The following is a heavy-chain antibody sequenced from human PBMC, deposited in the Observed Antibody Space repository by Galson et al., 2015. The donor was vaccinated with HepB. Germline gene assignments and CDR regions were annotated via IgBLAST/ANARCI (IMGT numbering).Heavy chain of an antibody. D-gene: IGHD3-16*02. J-gene: IGHJ6*02. CDR2: IYYSGST. CDR1: GGSVSSGSYY. CDR3: ARDKYDYVWGSYRYNYGMDV. Sequence: SETLSLTCTVSGGSVSSGSYYWSWIRQPPGKGLEWIGYIYYSGSTNYNPSLKSRVTISVDTSKNQFSLKLSSVTAADTAVYYCARDKYDYVWGSYRYNYGMDVWGQGTTVTVSS. V-gene: IGHV4-61*01.